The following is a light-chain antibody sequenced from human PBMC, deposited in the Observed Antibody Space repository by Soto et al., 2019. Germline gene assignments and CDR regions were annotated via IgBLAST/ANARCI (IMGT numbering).Light chain of an antibody. CDR1: QSVGSL. V-gene: IGKV3-15*01. CDR2: RVS. J-gene: IGKJ5*01. Sequence: EIVMTQSAPRFSSSXRRRATLSXXASQSVGSLVAWYQQKPGQAPRLLIYRVSTRATDIAARFTGSGSGTEFTLTISSLQTEDFAVYYCQQYNNWPITFGPGTRLENK. CDR3: QQYNNWPIT.